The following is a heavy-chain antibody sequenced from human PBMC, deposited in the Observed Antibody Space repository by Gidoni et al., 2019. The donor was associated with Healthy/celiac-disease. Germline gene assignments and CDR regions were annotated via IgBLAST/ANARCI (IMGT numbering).Heavy chain of an antibody. CDR1: GFTFSSYG. V-gene: IGHV3-30*02. CDR2: IRYDGSNK. Sequence: QVQLVESGGGVVQPGGSLRLSCAASGFTFSSYGMHWVRQAPGKGLEWVAFIRYDGSNKYYADSVKGRFTISRDNSKNTLYLQMNSLRAEDTAVYYCAKDPAGDFWSGYFDYWGQGTLVTVSS. CDR3: AKDPAGDFWSGYFDY. D-gene: IGHD3-3*01. J-gene: IGHJ4*02.